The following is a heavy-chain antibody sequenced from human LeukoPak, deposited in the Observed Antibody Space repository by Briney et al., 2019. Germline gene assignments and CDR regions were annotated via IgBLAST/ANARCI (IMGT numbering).Heavy chain of an antibody. CDR1: GYTFTNYF. CDR3: ARITMVRGITNDY. CDR2: INPGANNT. D-gene: IGHD3-10*01. Sequence: ASVKVSCKASGYTFTNYFIHWMRQAPGQGLEWMGIINPGANNTTCAQRFQGRVTMTRDMSTSTVYMELSSLRSEDTAVYYCARITMVRGITNDYWGQGTLVTVSS. V-gene: IGHV1-46*01. J-gene: IGHJ4*02.